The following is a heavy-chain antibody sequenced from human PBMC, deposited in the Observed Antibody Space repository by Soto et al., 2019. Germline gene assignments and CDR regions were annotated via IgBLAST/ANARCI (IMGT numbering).Heavy chain of an antibody. CDR2: IYYSGST. D-gene: IGHD6-13*01. Sequence: PWETLSLTCTVSGGSISSGDYYWSWIRQPPGKGLEWIGYIYYSGSTYYNPSLKSRVTISVDTSKNQFSLKLSSVTAADTAVYYCARTIIAAAGTFDYWGQGTLVTVSS. J-gene: IGHJ4*02. CDR3: ARTIIAAAGTFDY. CDR1: GGSISSGDYY. V-gene: IGHV4-30-4*01.